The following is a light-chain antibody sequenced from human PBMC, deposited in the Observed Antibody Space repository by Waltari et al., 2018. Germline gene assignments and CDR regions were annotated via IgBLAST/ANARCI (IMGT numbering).Light chain of an antibody. Sequence: QSALTQTATVSGSPGQSITISCSGASSDLGKYNLVSWYQQHPGKAPTLIVYDVDQRPSGVSNRFSGSKSGNTAFLTISGLQTADEADYYCCSYAGSAVSVFGGGTKLTVL. CDR2: DVD. CDR3: CSYAGSAVSV. J-gene: IGLJ3*02. CDR1: SSDLGKYNL. V-gene: IGLV2-23*02.